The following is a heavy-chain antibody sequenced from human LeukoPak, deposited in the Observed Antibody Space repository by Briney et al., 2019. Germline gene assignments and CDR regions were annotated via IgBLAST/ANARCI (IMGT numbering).Heavy chain of an antibody. V-gene: IGHV4-38-2*02. CDR1: SYSISSAYF. J-gene: IGHJ5*02. D-gene: IGHD3-9*01. CDR2: IYHSGST. CDR3: ARDLRYFDGPRPTPTWFDL. Sequence: PSETLSLTCAVSSYSISSAYFWGWIRQPPGKGLEWIGSIYHSGSTYYNPSLKSRVTVSVDTSKNHFSLKVSSVTAADTAVYYCARDLRYFDGPRPTPTWFDLWGQGTLVTVSS.